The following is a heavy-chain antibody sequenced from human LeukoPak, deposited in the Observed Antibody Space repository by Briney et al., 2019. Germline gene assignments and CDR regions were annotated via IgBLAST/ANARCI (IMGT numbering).Heavy chain of an antibody. V-gene: IGHV1-69*13. Sequence: WASVKVSCKASGGTFSSYAISSVRQAPGQGLEWMGGIIPIFGTANYAQKFQGRVTITADESTSTAYMELSSLRSEDTAVYYCARDNVHGGTFDYWGQGTLVTVSS. D-gene: IGHD4-23*01. CDR3: ARDNVHGGTFDY. CDR1: GGTFSSYA. CDR2: IIPIFGTA. J-gene: IGHJ4*02.